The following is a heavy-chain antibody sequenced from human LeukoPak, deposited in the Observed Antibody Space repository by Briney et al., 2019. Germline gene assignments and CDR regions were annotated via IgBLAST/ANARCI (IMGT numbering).Heavy chain of an antibody. Sequence: GGSLRLSCAASGFTFSSYAMSWVRQAPGKGLEWVSAISGSGGSTYYADSVKGRFTISRDNSKNTLYLQMNSLRAEDTAVYYCAKPFRIAVAGGPFDYGGQGTLVTVSS. CDR3: AKPFRIAVAGGPFDY. CDR2: ISGSGGST. CDR1: GFTFSSYA. V-gene: IGHV3-23*01. J-gene: IGHJ4*02. D-gene: IGHD6-19*01.